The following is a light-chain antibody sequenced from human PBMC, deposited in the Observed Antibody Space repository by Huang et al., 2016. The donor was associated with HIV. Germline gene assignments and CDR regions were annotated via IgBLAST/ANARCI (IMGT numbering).Light chain of an antibody. V-gene: IGKV3-20*01. J-gene: IGKJ4*01. CDR3: QQYGSPLT. CDR1: QYLSNTY. CDR2: GAS. Sequence: EIVLTQSPDTLSLSAGERATLSCRASQYLSNTYLAWYQQRPGQAPRLLIYGASNRAAGIPDRFSGRGSGTDYTLTISRLEPEDLGVYYCQQYGSPLTFGGGTKVEI.